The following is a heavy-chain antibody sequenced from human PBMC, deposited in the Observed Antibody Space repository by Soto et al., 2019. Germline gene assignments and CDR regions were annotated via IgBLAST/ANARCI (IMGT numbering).Heavy chain of an antibody. CDR1: GSSISSYY. Sequence: SETLSLTCTVSGSSISSYYWNWIRQPAGKGLEWIGRIYTTGSTNYNPSLKSRVTMSVDPSKNQFSLKLSSVTAADTAVYYCARESGGYSITEGFDYWGQGTLVTVSS. CDR2: IYTTGST. CDR3: ARESGGYSITEGFDY. J-gene: IGHJ4*02. D-gene: IGHD1-26*01. V-gene: IGHV4-4*07.